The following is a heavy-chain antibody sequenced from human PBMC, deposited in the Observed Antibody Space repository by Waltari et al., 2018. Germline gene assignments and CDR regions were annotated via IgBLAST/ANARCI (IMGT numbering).Heavy chain of an antibody. CDR3: AVLVGVILD. CDR1: GYSFTTYW. Sequence: EIQLVQSGTEVKKPGESLKISCKGSGYSFTTYWIGWVRQMPGKGLEWMGIIYPGDSETKYSPSFQGQVTISADKSINTAYLQWTSLKASDTAVYYCAVLVGVILDWGQGTLVTVSS. V-gene: IGHV5-51*01. J-gene: IGHJ4*02. D-gene: IGHD2-21*01. CDR2: IYPGDSET.